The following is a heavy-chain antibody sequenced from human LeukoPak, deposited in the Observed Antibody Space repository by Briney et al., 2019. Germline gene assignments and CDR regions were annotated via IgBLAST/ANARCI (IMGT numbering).Heavy chain of an antibody. V-gene: IGHV3-21*01. J-gene: IGHJ6*02. CDR2: MSGIGGFV. CDR1: GFTFNTAW. Sequence: NPGGSLRLSCAASGFTFNTAWMSWVRQAPGKGLEWVSSMSGIGGFVHYADSVKGRFTISRDNAKSSLYLQMNSLRAEDTAVYFCARDDYSDSPTYYNGMDVWGQGTAVTVSS. CDR3: ARDDYSDSPTYYNGMDV. D-gene: IGHD4/OR15-4a*01.